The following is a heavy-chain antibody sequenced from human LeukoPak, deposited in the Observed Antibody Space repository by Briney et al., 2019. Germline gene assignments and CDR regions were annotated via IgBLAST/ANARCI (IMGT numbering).Heavy chain of an antibody. CDR2: IKQDGSEK. CDR3: ARAITGCSSTSCYSRDYYMDV. D-gene: IGHD2-2*01. J-gene: IGHJ6*03. Sequence: HPGGSLRLSCAASGFTFSSYWMSWVRQAPGKGLEWVANIKQDGSEKYYVDSVKGRFTISRDNAKNSLYLQMNSLRAEDTAVYYCARAITGCSSTSCYSRDYYMDVWGKGTTVTVSS. V-gene: IGHV3-7*01. CDR1: GFTFSSYW.